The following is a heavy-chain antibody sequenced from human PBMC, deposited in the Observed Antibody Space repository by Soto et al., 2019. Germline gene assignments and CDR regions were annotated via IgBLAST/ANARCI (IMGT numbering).Heavy chain of an antibody. V-gene: IGHV3-66*01. Sequence: EVQLVESGGGLVQPGGSLRLSCAASGFTVSSNYMSWVRQAPGRGLEWVSVIYSGGNTYYADSVKGRFTISRDDSKNTVYLHMNSLRAEDTAVYYCARDLGYCISNSCYAAGYFDYWGPGTLVAVSS. CDR2: IYSGGNT. D-gene: IGHD2-2*01. CDR1: GFTVSSNY. J-gene: IGHJ4*02. CDR3: ARDLGYCISNSCYAAGYFDY.